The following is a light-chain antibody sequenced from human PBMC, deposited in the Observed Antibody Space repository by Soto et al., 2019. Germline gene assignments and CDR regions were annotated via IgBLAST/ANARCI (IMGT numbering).Light chain of an antibody. V-gene: IGLV2-18*02. Sequence: QSVLTQPPSVSGSPGQSVTISCTGTSSDVDTYTRVSWYQQPPGTAPKLIIYEVNNRPSGVPDRFSGSKSGNTASLTISGLQAEDEADYYCNSYTSSSTYFFGTGTKLTVL. CDR1: SSDVDTYTR. CDR2: EVN. J-gene: IGLJ1*01. CDR3: NSYTSSSTYF.